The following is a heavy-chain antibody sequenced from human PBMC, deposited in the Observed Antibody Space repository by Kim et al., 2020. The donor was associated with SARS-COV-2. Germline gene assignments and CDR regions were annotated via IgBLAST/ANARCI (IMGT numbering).Heavy chain of an antibody. J-gene: IGHJ4*02. CDR1: GGSISSYY. CDR2: IYYSGST. Sequence: SETLSLTCTVSGGSISSYYWSWIRQPPGKGLEWIGYIYYSGSTNYNPSLKSRVTISVDTSKNQFSLKLSSVTAADTAVYYCARVGDSGYIDYWGQGTLVTVSS. V-gene: IGHV4-59*13. CDR3: ARVGDSGYIDY. D-gene: IGHD1-26*01.